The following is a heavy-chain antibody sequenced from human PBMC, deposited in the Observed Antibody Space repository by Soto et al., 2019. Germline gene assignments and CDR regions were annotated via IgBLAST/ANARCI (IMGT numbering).Heavy chain of an antibody. J-gene: IGHJ4*02. CDR3: ARDSLLNYDILTGPDY. CDR1: GFTFRSYG. CDR2: IWYDGSNK. D-gene: IGHD3-9*01. V-gene: IGHV3-33*01. Sequence: PGGSLRLSCAASGFTFRSYGMHWVRQAPGKGLEWVAVIWYDGSNKYYADSVKGRFTISRDNSKNTLYLQMNSLRTEDTAVYYCARDSLLNYDILTGPDYWGQGTLVTVSS.